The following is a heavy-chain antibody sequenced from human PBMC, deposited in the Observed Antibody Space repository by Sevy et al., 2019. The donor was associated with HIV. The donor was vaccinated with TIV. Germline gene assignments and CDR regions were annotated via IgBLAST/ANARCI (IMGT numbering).Heavy chain of an antibody. CDR1: GFTFSTYA. D-gene: IGHD2-15*01. Sequence: GGSLRLSCAASGFTFSTYAMSWVRQAPGKGLQWVSAISGSAGSTYYADFVKGRFTISRDNSKKTLYMQMNSLRAEDTAVYYCAKGDRTFYGLDVWGQGTMVTVS. CDR3: AKGDRTFYGLDV. CDR2: ISGSAGST. J-gene: IGHJ6*02. V-gene: IGHV3-23*01.